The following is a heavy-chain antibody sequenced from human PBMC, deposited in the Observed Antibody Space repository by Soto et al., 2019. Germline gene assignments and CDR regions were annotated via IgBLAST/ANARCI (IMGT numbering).Heavy chain of an antibody. J-gene: IGHJ4*02. CDR2: FIPMLGIA. CDR3: ASSRSRGNPDY. CDR1: GDSFSRST. V-gene: IGHV1-69*02. Sequence: SVKVSCKASGDSFSRSTFSWVRQAPGQGLEWMGRFIPMLGIANYAQTFQGRVTITADKSTSTAYMELRSLRSDDTAVYYCASSRSRGNPDYWGQGTLVTVSS.